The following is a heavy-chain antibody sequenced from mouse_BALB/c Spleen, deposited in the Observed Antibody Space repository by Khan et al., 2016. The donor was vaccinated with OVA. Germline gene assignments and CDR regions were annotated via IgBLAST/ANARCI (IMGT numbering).Heavy chain of an antibody. CDR1: DYTFTSYY. CDR2: IYPGNINN. D-gene: IGHD2-2*01. J-gene: IGHJ3*01. Sequence: QVQLQQSGPELVKPGASVRISCKASDYTFTSYYIHWVKQRPGQGLERIGWIYPGNINNNYTERFKGKATLIADKSSSTAYMHLSRLTSEDAAVYFYARGGYGAFAYWGQGTLVTVYA. CDR3: ARGGYGAFAY. V-gene: IGHV1S56*01.